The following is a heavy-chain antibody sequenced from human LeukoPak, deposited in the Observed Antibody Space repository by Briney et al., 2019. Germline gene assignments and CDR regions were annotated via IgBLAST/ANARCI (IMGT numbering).Heavy chain of an antibody. D-gene: IGHD3-16*01. CDR3: AHSNYDYVWGIPYRRFDP. V-gene: IGHV2-5*02. CDR2: IYWDDDK. J-gene: IGHJ5*02. Sequence: SGPTLVNPTQTLTLTCTFSGFSLSTSGVGVGWIRQPPGKALEWLALIYWDDDKRYSPSLKSRLTITKDTSKSQVVLTMTNMDPVDTATYYCAHSNYDYVWGIPYRRFDPWGQGTLVTVSS. CDR1: GFSLSTSGVG.